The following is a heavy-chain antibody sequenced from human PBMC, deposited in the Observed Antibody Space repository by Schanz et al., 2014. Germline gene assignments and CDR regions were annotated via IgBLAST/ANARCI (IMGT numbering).Heavy chain of an antibody. CDR2: INPSSGTT. CDR3: ATNSPFRMVRGSNAFDA. D-gene: IGHD3-10*01. CDR1: GYTFTSYG. J-gene: IGHJ3*01. V-gene: IGHV1-46*03. Sequence: QVQLVQSGAEVKKPGASVKVSCKASGYTFTSYGITWVRQAPGQGLEWMGKINPSSGTTRIAQNFQGRLTVTRDTSTSTVNMELSSLRSEDTAVYYCATNSPFRMVRGSNAFDAWGQGTMVTVSS.